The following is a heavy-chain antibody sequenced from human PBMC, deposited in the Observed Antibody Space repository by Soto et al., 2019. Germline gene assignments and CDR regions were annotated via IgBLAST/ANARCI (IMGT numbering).Heavy chain of an antibody. CDR3: AKKKHGDYYYGMDV. J-gene: IGHJ6*02. CDR2: ISGSGGST. V-gene: IGHV3-23*01. D-gene: IGHD4-17*01. Sequence: GGSLRLSCAASGFTFISDAMSWVRQAPGKGLEWVSAISGSGGSTYYADSVKGRFTISRDNSKNTLYLQMNSLRAEDTAVYYCAKKKHGDYYYGMDVWGQGTTVTVSS. CDR1: GFTFISDA.